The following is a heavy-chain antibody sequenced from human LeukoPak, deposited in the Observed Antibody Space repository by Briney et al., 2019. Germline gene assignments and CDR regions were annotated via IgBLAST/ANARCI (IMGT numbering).Heavy chain of an antibody. D-gene: IGHD5-24*01. J-gene: IGHJ4*02. CDR3: ARDGVRDGLYFDR. V-gene: IGHV3-7*01. CDR1: GFTFSRYG. Sequence: GGSLRLSCAASGFTFSRYGMSWVRQAPGKGLEWVASINQDGSEKYYLDSVKGRFTISRDNAKNSLYLQMNCLRDEDTAVYSCARDGVRDGLYFDRWGEGTLVTVSS. CDR2: INQDGSEK.